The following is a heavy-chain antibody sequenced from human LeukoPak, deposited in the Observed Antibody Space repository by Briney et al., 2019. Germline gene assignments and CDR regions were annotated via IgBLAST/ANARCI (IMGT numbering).Heavy chain of an antibody. Sequence: GGSLRLSCAASGFTFSNDWMSWVRQAPGTGLEWVAYIKGDGSETNYADSVKGRFTISRDNVQNSLYLQMNSLRAEDTAMYYCARDRGYFDNWGQGTLVTVSS. CDR3: ARDRGYFDN. V-gene: IGHV3-7*01. J-gene: IGHJ4*02. CDR2: IKGDGSET. CDR1: GFTFSNDW.